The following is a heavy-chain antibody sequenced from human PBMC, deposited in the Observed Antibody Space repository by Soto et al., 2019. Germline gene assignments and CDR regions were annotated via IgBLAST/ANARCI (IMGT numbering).Heavy chain of an antibody. CDR1: GFTFSSYW. J-gene: IGHJ6*02. CDR2: IKQDGSEK. Sequence: EVQLVESGGGLVQPGGSLRLSCAASGFTFSSYWKSWVRQAPGKGLEWVANIKQDGSEKYYVDSVKGRFTISRDNAKNSLYLQMNSLRAEDTAVYYCAREFRYGMDVWGQGTTVTVSS. V-gene: IGHV3-7*01. CDR3: AREFRYGMDV.